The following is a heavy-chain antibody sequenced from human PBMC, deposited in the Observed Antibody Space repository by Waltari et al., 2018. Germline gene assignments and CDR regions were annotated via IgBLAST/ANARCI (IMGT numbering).Heavy chain of an antibody. Sequence: EVQLVESGGGLVQPGGSLRLSCAASGFTFSSYEMNWVRQAPGKGLEWGSYISSSCSTIYYADSVKGRFTTSRDNAKNSLYLQMHSLRADDTAVYYCARDNNGYDRYFDYWGQGTLVTVSS. CDR3: ARDNNGYDRYFDY. V-gene: IGHV3-48*03. J-gene: IGHJ4*02. CDR2: ISSSCSTI. CDR1: GFTFSSYE. D-gene: IGHD5-12*01.